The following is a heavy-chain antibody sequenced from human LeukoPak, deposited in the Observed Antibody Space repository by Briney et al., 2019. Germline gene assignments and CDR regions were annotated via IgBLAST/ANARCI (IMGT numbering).Heavy chain of an antibody. J-gene: IGHJ4*02. CDR3: ARSSGWYVGGFDY. D-gene: IGHD6-19*01. V-gene: IGHV1-69*04. CDR2: IIPILGIA. CDR1: GGTFGSYA. Sequence: SVKVSCKASGGTFGSYAISWVRQAPGQGLEWMGRIIPILGIANYAQKFQGRVTITADKSTSTAYMELSSLRSEDTAVYYCARSSGWYVGGFDYWGQGTLVTVSS.